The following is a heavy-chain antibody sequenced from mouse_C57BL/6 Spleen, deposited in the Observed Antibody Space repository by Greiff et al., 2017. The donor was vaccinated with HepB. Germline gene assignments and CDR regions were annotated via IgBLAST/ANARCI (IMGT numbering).Heavy chain of an antibody. D-gene: IGHD3-3*01. J-gene: IGHJ2*01. CDR3: ARKGGRGYFDY. CDR2: IWSGGST. Sequence: QAQLKESGPGLVQPSQSLSITCTVSGFSLTSYGVHWVRQSPGKGLEWLGVIWSGGSTDYNAAFISRLSISKDNSKSQVFFKMNSLQADDTAIYYCARKGGRGYFDYWGQGTTLTVSS. V-gene: IGHV2-2*01. CDR1: GFSLTSYG.